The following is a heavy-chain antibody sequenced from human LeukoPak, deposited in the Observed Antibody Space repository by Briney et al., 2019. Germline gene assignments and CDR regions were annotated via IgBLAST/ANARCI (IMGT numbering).Heavy chain of an antibody. CDR3: ARCAHSLADDAFDI. D-gene: IGHD2-15*01. CDR1: GYTFTSYG. J-gene: IGHJ3*02. CDR2: ISAYNGNT. Sequence: GASVKVSCKASGYTFTSYGISWVRQAPGQGLEWMGWISAYNGNTNYAQKLQGRVTMTTDTSTSTAYMELRSLRSDDTAVYYCARCAHSLADDAFDIWGQGTMVTVSS. V-gene: IGHV1-18*01.